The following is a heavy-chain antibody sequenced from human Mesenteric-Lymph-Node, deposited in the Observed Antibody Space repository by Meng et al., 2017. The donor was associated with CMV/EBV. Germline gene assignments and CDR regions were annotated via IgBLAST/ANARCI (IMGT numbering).Heavy chain of an antibody. D-gene: IGHD7-27*01. CDR3: ARRNELGLSYYFDY. V-gene: IGHV3-23*03. J-gene: IGHJ4*02. CDR1: GFTFSSYA. CDR2: IYSGGSST. Sequence: GESLKISCAASGFTFSSYAMSWVRQAPGKGLEWVSVIYSGGSSTYYADSVKGRFTISRDNSKNTLYLQMNSLRAEDTAVYYCARRNELGLSYYFDYWGQGTLVTVSS.